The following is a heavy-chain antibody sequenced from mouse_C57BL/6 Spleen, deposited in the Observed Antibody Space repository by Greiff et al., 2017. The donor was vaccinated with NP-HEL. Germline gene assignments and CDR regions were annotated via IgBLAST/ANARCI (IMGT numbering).Heavy chain of an antibody. CDR3: ARRLSYYAMDY. Sequence: EVQGVESGGGLVKPGGSLKLSCAASGFTFSDYGMHWVRQAPEKGLEWVAYISSGSSTIYYADTVKGRFPISRDKAKNTLFLQMTSLRSEDTAMYYCARRLSYYAMDYWGQGTSVTVSS. CDR2: ISSGSSTI. CDR1: GFTFSDYG. V-gene: IGHV5-17*01. D-gene: IGHD2-2*01. J-gene: IGHJ4*01.